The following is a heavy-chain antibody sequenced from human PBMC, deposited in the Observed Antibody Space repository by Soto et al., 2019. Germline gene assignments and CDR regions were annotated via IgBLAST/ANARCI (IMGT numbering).Heavy chain of an antibody. Sequence: PGESLKIPCQGSGYTFSSYWIAWVRQMPGKGLEWMGIIFPRDFDTRYSPSFQGHVTISVDKSINTAYLQWSSLRASDTAMYYCARGYNSGWSIPPYYIDFWGPGXLVTVSS. V-gene: IGHV5-51*01. CDR1: GYTFSSYW. D-gene: IGHD6-19*01. CDR3: ARGYNSGWSIPPYYIDF. CDR2: IFPRDFDT. J-gene: IGHJ4*02.